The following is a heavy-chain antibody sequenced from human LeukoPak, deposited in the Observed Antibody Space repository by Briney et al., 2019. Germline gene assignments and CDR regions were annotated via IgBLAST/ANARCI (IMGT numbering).Heavy chain of an antibody. CDR3: ASIPPYDSSGYY. Sequence: SETLSLTCTVSGYSIGSGYYWGWIRQPPGKGLEWIGSIYHSGSTYYNPSLKSRVTISVDTSKNQFSLKLSSVTAADTAVYYCASIPPYDSSGYYWGQGTLVTVSS. CDR1: GYSIGSGYY. V-gene: IGHV4-38-2*02. D-gene: IGHD3-22*01. CDR2: IYHSGST. J-gene: IGHJ4*02.